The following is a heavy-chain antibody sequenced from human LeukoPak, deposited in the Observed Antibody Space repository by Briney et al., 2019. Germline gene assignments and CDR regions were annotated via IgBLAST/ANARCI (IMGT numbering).Heavy chain of an antibody. CDR3: ASSKYYYDSSGYFYFDY. Sequence: GGSLRLSCAASGLTFSSYSMNWVRQAPGKGLEWVSYISSGSSTIYYADSVKGRFTISRDNAKNSLYLQMNSLRAEDTAVYYCASSKYYYDSSGYFYFDYWGQGTLVTVSS. CDR1: GLTFSSYS. V-gene: IGHV3-48*01. J-gene: IGHJ4*02. CDR2: ISSGSSTI. D-gene: IGHD3-22*01.